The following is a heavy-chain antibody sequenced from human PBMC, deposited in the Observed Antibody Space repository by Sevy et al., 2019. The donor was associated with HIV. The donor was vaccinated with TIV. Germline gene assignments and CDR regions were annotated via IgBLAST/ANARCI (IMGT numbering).Heavy chain of an antibody. Sequence: ASVKVSCKASGYTFTGYYMHWVRQAPGQGLQWVGWISAYNGNTKYVQKLQGRVSMTTETSTSTVYMELRSLRSDDTAVYYCARDSIPLVQGIIITPYYYGMDVWGQGTTVTVSS. V-gene: IGHV1-18*04. CDR3: ARDSIPLVQGIIITPYYYGMDV. D-gene: IGHD3-10*01. CDR2: ISAYNGNT. CDR1: GYTFTGYY. J-gene: IGHJ6*02.